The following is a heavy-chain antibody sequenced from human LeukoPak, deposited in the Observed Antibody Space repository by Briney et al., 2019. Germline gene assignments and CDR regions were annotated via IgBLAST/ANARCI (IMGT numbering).Heavy chain of an antibody. D-gene: IGHD2/OR15-2a*01. Sequence: SETLSLTCAVYGGSFSGYYWSWIRQPPGKGLEWVGEINHSGSTNYNPSLKSRVTISVDTSKNQFSLKLSSVTAADTAVYYCASGKLYLYYYYMDVWGKGTTVTISS. CDR1: GGSFSGYY. V-gene: IGHV4-34*01. J-gene: IGHJ6*03. CDR2: INHSGST. CDR3: ASGKLYLYYYYMDV.